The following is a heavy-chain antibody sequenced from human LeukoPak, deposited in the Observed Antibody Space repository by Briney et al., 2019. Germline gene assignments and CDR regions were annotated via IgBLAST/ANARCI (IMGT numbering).Heavy chain of an antibody. J-gene: IGHJ5*02. Sequence: PGGSLRLSCAASGFAFSSYAIRWVRQAPGKGLEWVSSISSSGGRTYYADSVKGRFTISRDNSKNTLYLQMDSLRAEDTAVYYCAKAPNYYGSGSYYNNWFDPWGQGTLVTVSS. D-gene: IGHD3-10*01. CDR2: ISSSGGRT. CDR3: AKAPNYYGSGSYYNNWFDP. CDR1: GFAFSSYA. V-gene: IGHV3-23*01.